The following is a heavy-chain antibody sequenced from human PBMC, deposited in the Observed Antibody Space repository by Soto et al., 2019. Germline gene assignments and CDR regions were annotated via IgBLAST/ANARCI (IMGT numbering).Heavy chain of an antibody. CDR1: GFTFSSYE. CDR2: ISSSGSTI. D-gene: IGHD6-19*01. V-gene: IGHV3-48*03. CDR3: ARDGRIAVAGALDD. J-gene: IGHJ4*02. Sequence: GGSLILSCAASGFTFSSYEMNWVRQAPGKGLEWVSYISSSGSTIYYADSVKGRFTISRDNAKNSLYLQMNSLRAEDTAVYYCARDGRIAVAGALDDWGQGTLVTVSS.